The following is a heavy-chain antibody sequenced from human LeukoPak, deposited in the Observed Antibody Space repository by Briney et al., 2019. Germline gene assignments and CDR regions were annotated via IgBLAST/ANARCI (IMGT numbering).Heavy chain of an antibody. V-gene: IGHV4-39*01. CDR1: GGSISSSSYY. Sequence: SETLSLTCTVSGGSISSSSYYWGWIRQPPGKGLEWIGSIYYSGSTYYNPSLKSRVTISVGTSKNQFSLKLSSVTAADTAVYYCARRGWLQSRGYFDYWGQGTLVTVSS. D-gene: IGHD5-24*01. CDR2: IYYSGST. J-gene: IGHJ4*02. CDR3: ARRGWLQSRGYFDY.